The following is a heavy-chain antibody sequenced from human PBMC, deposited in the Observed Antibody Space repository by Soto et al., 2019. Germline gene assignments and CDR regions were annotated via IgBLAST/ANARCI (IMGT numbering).Heavy chain of an antibody. CDR1: GGSFSGYY. D-gene: IGHD3-10*01. Sequence: SETLSLTCAVYGGSFSGYYWSWIRQPPGKGLEWIGEINHSGSTNYNPSLKSRVTISVDTSKNQFSLKLSSVTAADTAVYYCARVRGMVRGVMRWFDPWGQGTLVTVSS. CDR3: ARVRGMVRGVMRWFDP. V-gene: IGHV4-34*01. J-gene: IGHJ5*02. CDR2: INHSGST.